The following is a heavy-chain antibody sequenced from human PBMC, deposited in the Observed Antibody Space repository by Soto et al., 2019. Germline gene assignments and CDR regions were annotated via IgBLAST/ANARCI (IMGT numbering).Heavy chain of an antibody. V-gene: IGHV4-31*03. D-gene: IGHD3-10*01. CDR2: IYHSGST. J-gene: IGHJ3*02. CDR3: AADSGDRAFDI. Sequence: VQLQESGPGLVRPSQTLSLTCTVSGGSISSDGYYWSWIRQHPRKGLERIGYIYHSGSTYHNPSLKSRVAISLDTSKNQFSLNLHSVTAADTALYACAADSGDRAFDIWGQGTMVTVSS. CDR1: GGSISSDGYY.